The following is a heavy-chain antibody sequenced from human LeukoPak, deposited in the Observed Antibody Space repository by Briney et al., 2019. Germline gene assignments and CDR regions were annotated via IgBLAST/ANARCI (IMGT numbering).Heavy chain of an antibody. J-gene: IGHJ3*02. D-gene: IGHD3-3*01. CDR3: ARLRLRFLEWLLYRDAFDI. V-gene: IGHV4-30-2*01. Sequence: TSETLSLTCAVSGGSISSGGYSWSWIRQPPGKGLEWIGYIYHSGSTNYNPSLKSRVTISVDTSKNQFSLKLSSVTAADTAVYYCARLRLRFLEWLLYRDAFDIWGQGTMVTVSS. CDR1: GGSISSGGYS. CDR2: IYHSGST.